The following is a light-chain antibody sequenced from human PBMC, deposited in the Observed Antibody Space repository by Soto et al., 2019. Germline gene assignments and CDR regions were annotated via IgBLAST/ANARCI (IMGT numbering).Light chain of an antibody. V-gene: IGLV1-47*01. CDR1: SSNIGINH. Sequence: QSVLTQPPSASGTPGQRVTISCSGSSSNIGINHVYWYQQLPGTAPKLLIYRNDQRPSGVPGRFSGSKSGTSASLAISGLRSEDEADYYCAAWDDSLSVGVFGGGIKVTVL. CDR2: RND. J-gene: IGLJ3*02. CDR3: AAWDDSLSVGV.